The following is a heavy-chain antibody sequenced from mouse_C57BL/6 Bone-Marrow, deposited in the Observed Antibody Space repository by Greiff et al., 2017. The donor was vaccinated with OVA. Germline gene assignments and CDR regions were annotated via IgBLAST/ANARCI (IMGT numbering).Heavy chain of an antibody. J-gene: IGHJ4*01. Sequence: EVKLVESGGGLVKPGGSLKLSCAASGFTFSSYAMSWVRQTPEKRLEWVATISAGGSYTYYPDNVKGRFTITRDNAKNNLYLQMSHLKSEDTAMYYCARDPDYYAMDYWGQGTSVTVSS. CDR2: ISAGGSYT. CDR1: GFTFSSYA. V-gene: IGHV5-4*01. CDR3: ARDPDYYAMDY.